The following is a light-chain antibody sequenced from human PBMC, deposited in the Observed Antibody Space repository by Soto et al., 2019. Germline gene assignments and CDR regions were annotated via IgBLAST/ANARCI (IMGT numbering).Light chain of an antibody. Sequence: EIVMTQSPATLSVSPGERATISCRASQSVSSNLAWYQQKPGQAPRLLIYGASTRATGIPSRFSGSGSWTEFTLTISSLQSEDFAVYYCQQYNNWPTWTFGQGTKVDIK. CDR1: QSVSSN. V-gene: IGKV3-15*01. CDR3: QQYNNWPTWT. CDR2: GAS. J-gene: IGKJ1*01.